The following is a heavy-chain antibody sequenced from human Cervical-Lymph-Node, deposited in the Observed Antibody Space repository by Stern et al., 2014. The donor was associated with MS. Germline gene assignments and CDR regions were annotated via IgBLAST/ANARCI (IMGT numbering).Heavy chain of an antibody. CDR2: ISAYNGNT. V-gene: IGHV1-18*01. CDR1: GYTLTSYG. Sequence: HVQLVQSGAEVKKPGASVKVSCKASGYTLTSYGISWVRQAPGQGLEWMGWISAYNGNTNYAQKLQGRVTMTTDTSTSTASMELRSLRSDDTAVYYCARERPIYGGNYYTRTFDYWGQGTLVTVSS. CDR3: ARERPIYGGNYYTRTFDY. J-gene: IGHJ4*02. D-gene: IGHD1-26*01.